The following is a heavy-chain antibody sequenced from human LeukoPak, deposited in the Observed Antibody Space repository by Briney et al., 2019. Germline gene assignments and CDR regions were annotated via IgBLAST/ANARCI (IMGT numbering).Heavy chain of an antibody. CDR3: ARVRWPGRFDAFDI. CDR2: MNPNSGNT. CDR1: GYTFTSYD. V-gene: IGHV1-8*01. J-gene: IGHJ3*02. D-gene: IGHD6-13*01. Sequence: ASVKVSCKASGYTFTSYDINWVRQATGQGLEWMGWMNPNSGNTGYAQKFQGRVTMTRNTSISTAYMELSRLRSDDTAVYYCARVRWPGRFDAFDIWGQGTMVTVSS.